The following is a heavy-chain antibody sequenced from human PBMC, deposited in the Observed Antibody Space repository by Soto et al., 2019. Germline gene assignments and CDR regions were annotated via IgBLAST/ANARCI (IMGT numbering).Heavy chain of an antibody. D-gene: IGHD6-19*01. J-gene: IGHJ6*02. CDR2: INPGGGSA. CDR3: ARDTSGWSLNGLDV. CDR1: GSAITRYY. V-gene: IGHV1-46*01. Sequence: QVDLVQSGAEVKKPGASVTISCKASGSAITRYYIHWVRQAPGRGLEWMVIINPGGGSARYAQKFQDRVTIDKDTSTGTVYMDLRSLRTEDTAVYYCARDTSGWSLNGLDVWGQGTTVNVSS.